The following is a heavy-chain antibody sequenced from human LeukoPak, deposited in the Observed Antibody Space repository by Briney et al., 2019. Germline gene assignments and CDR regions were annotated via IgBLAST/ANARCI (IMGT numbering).Heavy chain of an antibody. CDR2: IYYSGST. CDR1: GGSISSSSYY. CDR3: ARLDIVVVPAAIGIRDAFDI. J-gene: IGHJ3*02. V-gene: IGHV4-39*01. Sequence: SETLSLTCTVSGGSISSSSYYWGWIRQPPGKGLEWIGSIYYSGSTYYNPSLKSRVTISVDTSKNQFSLKLSSVTAADTAVYYCARLDIVVVPAAIGIRDAFDIWGQGTMVTVSS. D-gene: IGHD2-2*02.